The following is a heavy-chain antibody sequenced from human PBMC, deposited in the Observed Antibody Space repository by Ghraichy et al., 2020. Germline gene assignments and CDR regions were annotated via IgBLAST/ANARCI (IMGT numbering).Heavy chain of an antibody. V-gene: IGHV3-23*01. CDR2: ISGSGGST. CDR1: GFTFSSYA. Sequence: GGSLRLSCAASGFTFSSYAMSWVRQAPGKGLEWVSAISGSGGSTYYADSVKGRFTISRDNSKNTLYLQMNSLRAEDTAVYYCAKDIRSYYYDSSGYYDYYXYGMDVGGQXTTVXVX. CDR3: AKDIRSYYYDSSGYYDYYXYGMDV. D-gene: IGHD3-22*01. J-gene: IGHJ6*02.